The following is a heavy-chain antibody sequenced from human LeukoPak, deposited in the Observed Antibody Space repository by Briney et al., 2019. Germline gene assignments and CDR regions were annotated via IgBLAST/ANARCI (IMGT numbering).Heavy chain of an antibody. CDR3: ARFMTTVTLRLLDY. Sequence: NTSETLSLTCTVSGYSISGGYYWGWIRQPPGKGLEWIGSIYHSGSTYYNPSLKSRVTISVDTSKNQFSLKLSSVTAADTAVYYCARFMTTVTLRLLDYWGQGTLVTVSS. CDR1: GYSISGGYY. V-gene: IGHV4-38-2*02. J-gene: IGHJ4*02. CDR2: IYHSGST. D-gene: IGHD4-17*01.